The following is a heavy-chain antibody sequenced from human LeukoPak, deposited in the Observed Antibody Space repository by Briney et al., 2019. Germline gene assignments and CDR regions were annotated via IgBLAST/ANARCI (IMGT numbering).Heavy chain of an antibody. J-gene: IGHJ6*02. CDR3: ANGRSYYDILTGHTFDYYGMDV. Sequence: GGSPRLSCAASGFTFSSYGMHWVRQAPGKGLEWVAFIRYDGSNKYYADSVKGRFTISRDNSKNTLYLQMNSLRAEDTAVYYCANGRSYYDILTGHTFDYYGMDVWGQGTTVTVSS. CDR1: GFTFSSYG. V-gene: IGHV3-30*02. D-gene: IGHD3-9*01. CDR2: IRYDGSNK.